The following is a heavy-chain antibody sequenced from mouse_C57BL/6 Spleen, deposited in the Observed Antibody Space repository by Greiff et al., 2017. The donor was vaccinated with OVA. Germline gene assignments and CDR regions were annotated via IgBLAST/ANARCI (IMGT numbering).Heavy chain of an antibody. Sequence: EVKLVESGGGLVKPGGSLKLSCAASGFTFSSYAMSWVRQTPEKRLEWVATISDGGSYTYYPDNVKGRFTISRDNAKNNLYLQMSHLKSEDTAMYYGARDGTAQASYFDYWGQGTTLTVSS. J-gene: IGHJ2*01. CDR1: GFTFSSYA. CDR3: ARDGTAQASYFDY. CDR2: ISDGGSYT. V-gene: IGHV5-4*01. D-gene: IGHD3-2*02.